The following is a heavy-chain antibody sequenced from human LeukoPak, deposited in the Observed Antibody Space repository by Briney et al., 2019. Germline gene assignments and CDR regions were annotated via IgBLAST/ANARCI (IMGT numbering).Heavy chain of an antibody. J-gene: IGHJ3*02. V-gene: IGHV3-30-3*01. D-gene: IGHD1-26*01. CDR3: ARRIVTPTTGGLDI. CDR2: ISYNGSHK. Sequence: GGSLRLSCAASGFSFSTYAMHWVRQAPGKGLEWVGVISYNGSHKYYAGSVKGRFTISRDNSKNTLYLQMNGLRTDDTSTYYCARRIVTPTTGGLDIWGQGTRVTVSS. CDR1: GFSFSTYA.